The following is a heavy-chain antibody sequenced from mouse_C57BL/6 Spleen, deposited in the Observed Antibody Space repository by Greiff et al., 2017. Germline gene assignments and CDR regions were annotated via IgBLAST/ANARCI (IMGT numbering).Heavy chain of an antibody. D-gene: IGHD1-1*01. Sequence: QVQLQQPGAELVRPGSSVKLSCKASGYTFTSYWMHWVKQRPIQGLEWIGNIDPSDSETNYNQKFKDKATLTVDKSSSTADMQLSSLTSEDAADDYCSRMTTVGCCDVWGTGTTVTVSS. V-gene: IGHV1-52*01. CDR1: GYTFTSYW. CDR3: SRMTTVGCCDV. J-gene: IGHJ1*03. CDR2: IDPSDSET.